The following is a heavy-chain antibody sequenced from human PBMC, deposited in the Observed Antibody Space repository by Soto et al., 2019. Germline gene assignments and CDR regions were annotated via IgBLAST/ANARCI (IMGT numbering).Heavy chain of an antibody. CDR1: GGTFSSYA. CDR3: AVGTTGTTYYYYYGMDV. V-gene: IGHV1-69*12. Sequence: QVQLVQSGAEVKKPGSSVKVSCKASGGTFSSYAISWVRQAPGQGLEWMGGIIPIFDTANYAQKFQARVTNIADESTSTAYMELSSLRSEDTAVYYCAVGTTGTTYYYYYGMDVWGQGTTVTVSS. CDR2: IIPIFDTA. D-gene: IGHD1-1*01. J-gene: IGHJ6*02.